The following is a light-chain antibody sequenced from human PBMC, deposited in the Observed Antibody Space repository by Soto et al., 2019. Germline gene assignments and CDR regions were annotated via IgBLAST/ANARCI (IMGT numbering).Light chain of an antibody. Sequence: DIQMTQSPSTLSASVGDRVTITCRASQNIKNWLAWYQQRPGQAPKLLISEGSSLESGVPSRFSGSGSGTELTLTISSLQPDDFATYHCQQYYTYPVTFGQGTKVDI. J-gene: IGKJ1*01. CDR1: QNIKNW. CDR2: EGS. V-gene: IGKV1-5*01. CDR3: QQYYTYPVT.